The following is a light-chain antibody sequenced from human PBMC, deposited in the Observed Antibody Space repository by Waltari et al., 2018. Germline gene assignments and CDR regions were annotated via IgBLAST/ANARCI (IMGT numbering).Light chain of an antibody. CDR1: QRVSSN. CDR3: QQYNNWPPLT. J-gene: IGKJ4*01. V-gene: IGKV3-15*01. Sequence: EIVMTQTPATLSVSPGERATLSCRASQRVSSNLAWYHQKPGQAPRLLIYDASTRDTGIPDRFSGSGSGTEFTLTISSLQSEDFAFYYCQQYNNWPPLTFGGGTKVEIK. CDR2: DAS.